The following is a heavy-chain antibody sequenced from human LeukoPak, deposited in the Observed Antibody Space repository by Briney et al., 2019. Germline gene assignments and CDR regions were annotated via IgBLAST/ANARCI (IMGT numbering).Heavy chain of an antibody. Sequence: SETLSLTCTVSGGSISSYYWSWIRQPPGKGLEWIGYIYHSTSTNYNPSLKSRVTISVDTSKNQFSLKLTSVTAADTAVYYCARRLKLSSSWAYFDYWGQGTPVTVSS. J-gene: IGHJ4*02. CDR1: GGSISSYY. CDR2: IYHSTST. D-gene: IGHD6-13*01. CDR3: ARRLKLSSSWAYFDY. V-gene: IGHV4-59*08.